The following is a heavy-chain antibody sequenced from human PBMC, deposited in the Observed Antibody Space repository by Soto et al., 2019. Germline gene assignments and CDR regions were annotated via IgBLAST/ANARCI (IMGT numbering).Heavy chain of an antibody. CDR2: IYYSGST. V-gene: IGHV4-39*01. J-gene: IGHJ4*02. D-gene: IGHD3-22*01. CDR3: AGSYYYDSSGCTD. CDR1: GGSISSSSYY. Sequence: SETLSLTCTVSGGSISSSSYYWGWIRQPPGKGLEWIGSIYYSGSTYYNPSLKSRVTISVDTSKNQFSLKLSSVTAADTAVYYCAGSYYYDSSGCTDWGEGTQVKVSA.